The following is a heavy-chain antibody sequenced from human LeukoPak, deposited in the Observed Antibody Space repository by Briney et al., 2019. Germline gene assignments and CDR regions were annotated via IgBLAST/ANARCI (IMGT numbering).Heavy chain of an antibody. V-gene: IGHV1-69*04. J-gene: IGHJ5*02. D-gene: IGHD6-6*01. CDR2: IIPILGIA. CDR3: ARERYSSSSGFDP. CDR1: GGTFSSYA. Sequence: SVKVSCKASGGTFSSYAISWVRQAPGQGLEWMGRIIPILGIANYAQKFQGRVTITADKSTSTAYMELSSLRSEDTAVYYCARERYSSSSGFDPWGQGTLVTVSS.